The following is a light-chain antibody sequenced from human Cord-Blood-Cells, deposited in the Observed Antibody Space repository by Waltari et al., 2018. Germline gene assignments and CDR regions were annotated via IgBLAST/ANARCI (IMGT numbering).Light chain of an antibody. V-gene: IGLV2-23*02. J-gene: IGLJ2*01. CDR3: CSYAGSSTLV. CDR2: EVS. Sequence: QSALTQPASVSGSPGQSITTPCTGTSSDVGSTNLVSWYQQHPGKAPKLMIYEVSKRPSGVSNRFSGSKSGNTASLTISGLQAEDEADYYCCSYAGSSTLVFGGGTKLTVL. CDR1: SSDVGSTNL.